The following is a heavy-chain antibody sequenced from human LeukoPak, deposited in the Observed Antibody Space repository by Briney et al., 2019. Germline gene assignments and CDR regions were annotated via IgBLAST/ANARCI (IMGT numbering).Heavy chain of an antibody. V-gene: IGHV3-30*18. CDR1: GFTFSSYG. D-gene: IGHD4/OR15-4a*01. CDR3: AKSGEVLAFDY. Sequence: GRSLRLSCAASGFTFSSYGMHWVRQAPGKGLEWVAVISYDGSNKYYADSVKGRFTISRDNSKNTLYLQMNSLRAEDTAVYYCAKSGEVLAFDYWGQGTLVTVSS. J-gene: IGHJ4*02. CDR2: ISYDGSNK.